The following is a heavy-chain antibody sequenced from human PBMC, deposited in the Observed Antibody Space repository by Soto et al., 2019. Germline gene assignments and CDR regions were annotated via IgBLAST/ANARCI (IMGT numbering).Heavy chain of an antibody. CDR1: GYTFPGSY. CDR3: ARGPPYYDFWSGYPPNWFDP. Sequence: ASVNRSFKASGYTFPGSYMHWVRQAPGQGLEWMGWINPNSGGTNYAQKFQGRVTMTRDTSISTAYMELSRLRSDDTAVYYCARGPPYYDFWSGYPPNWFDPWGQGTLVTVSS. V-gene: IGHV1-2*02. CDR2: INPNSGGT. D-gene: IGHD3-3*01. J-gene: IGHJ5*02.